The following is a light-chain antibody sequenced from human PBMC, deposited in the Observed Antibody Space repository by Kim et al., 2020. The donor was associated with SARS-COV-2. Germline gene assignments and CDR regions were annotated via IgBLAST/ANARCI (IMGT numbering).Light chain of an antibody. Sequence: EIVLTQSPGTLSLSPGDRATLSCRASQRITTNYLAWYQQIPGQAPRLLLYSVSNRASGIPDRFSGSGSGTDFTLTISRLEPEDSAVYYCQHYGSSPRAFGQGTRLEIK. CDR2: SVS. CDR1: QRITTNY. CDR3: QHYGSSPRA. J-gene: IGKJ5*01. V-gene: IGKV3-20*01.